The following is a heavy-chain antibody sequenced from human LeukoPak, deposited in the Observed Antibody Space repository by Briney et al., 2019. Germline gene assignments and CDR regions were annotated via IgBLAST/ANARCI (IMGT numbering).Heavy chain of an antibody. D-gene: IGHD5-18*01. CDR1: GGTFSSYA. CDR2: IIPIFGTA. V-gene: IGHV1-69*05. Sequence: SVKVSCKASGGTFSSYAISWVRQAPGQGLEWMGGIIPIFGTANYAQKFRGRVTITTDESTSTAYMELSSLRSEDTAVYYCARARRYVDTAMATVYCYYYYMDVWGKGTTVTVSS. J-gene: IGHJ6*03. CDR3: ARARRYVDTAMATVYCYYYYMDV.